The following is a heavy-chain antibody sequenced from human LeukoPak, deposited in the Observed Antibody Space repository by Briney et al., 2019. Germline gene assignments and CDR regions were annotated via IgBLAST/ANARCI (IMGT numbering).Heavy chain of an antibody. Sequence: SQTLSLTCTVSGNSISSGDYYWSWIRQPAGKGLEWIGRIYTSGSTTYNPSLKSRVTISGDTSENQFSLRLSSVTAADTAVYYCASPHENTAWGQGTLVTVSS. V-gene: IGHV4-61*02. CDR2: IYTSGST. CDR1: GNSISSGDYY. D-gene: IGHD5-18*01. J-gene: IGHJ4*02. CDR3: ASPHENTA.